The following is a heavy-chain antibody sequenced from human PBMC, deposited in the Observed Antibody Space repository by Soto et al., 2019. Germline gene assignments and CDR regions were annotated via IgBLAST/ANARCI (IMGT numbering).Heavy chain of an antibody. CDR3: ARQGRIQNYDILTGYSGYMDV. CDR2: IIPILGIA. D-gene: IGHD3-9*01. V-gene: IGHV1-69*02. J-gene: IGHJ6*03. CDR1: GGTFSSYT. Sequence: ASVKVSCKASGGTFSSYTISWVRQAPGQGLEWMGRIIPILGIANYAQKFQGRVTITADKSTSTAYMELSSLRSEDTAVYYCARQGRIQNYDILTGYSGYMDVWGKGTTVTVSS.